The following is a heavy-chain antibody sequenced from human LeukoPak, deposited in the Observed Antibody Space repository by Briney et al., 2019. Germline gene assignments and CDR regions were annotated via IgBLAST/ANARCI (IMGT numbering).Heavy chain of an antibody. D-gene: IGHD3/OR15-3a*01. CDR1: GDSIISNIYW. CDR3: ARRRRNFDFYAV. CDR2: TFYTGRT. Sequence: SETLSLTCTVSGDSIISNIYWWDWVRLPPGKGLEWIGATFYTGRTFYSPSLKSRVTISVDTSKNQFSLDLSSATAADTAVYYCARRRRNFDFYAVWGQGTRVTVSS. J-gene: IGHJ3*01. V-gene: IGHV4-39*01.